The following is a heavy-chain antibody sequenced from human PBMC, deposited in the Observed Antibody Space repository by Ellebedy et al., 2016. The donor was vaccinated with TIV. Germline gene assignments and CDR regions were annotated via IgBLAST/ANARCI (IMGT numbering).Heavy chain of an antibody. V-gene: IGHV3-23*01. Sequence: PGGSLRLSCAASGFTFSSYAMSWVRQAPGKGLEWVSTISSTCSRTYYADSVEGRFIISRDNSKKTLYLQMNSLRAEDKAVYYCAKGRGGGSDTSAPRYYFDYWGLGTLVTVSS. J-gene: IGHJ4*02. CDR3: AKGRGGGSDTSAPRYYFDY. D-gene: IGHD3-22*01. CDR1: GFTFSSYA. CDR2: ISSTCSRT.